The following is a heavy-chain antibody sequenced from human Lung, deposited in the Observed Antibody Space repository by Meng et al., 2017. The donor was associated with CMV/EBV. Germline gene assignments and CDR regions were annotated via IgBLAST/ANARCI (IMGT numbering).Heavy chain of an antibody. CDR2: INNNGDNT. CDR3: AKEIICTGGSCYSSGFRFYYGLDV. Sequence: GGSLRLXXAASGFTFSGYAMTWVRQAPGKGLEWVAAINNNGDNTYYADSVKGRFTISRDNSKNNLYLQMNSLRSEDTAKYYCAKEIICTGGSCYSSGFRFYYGLDVWGQGXTVTVSS. J-gene: IGHJ6*02. CDR1: GFTFSGYA. V-gene: IGHV3-23*01. D-gene: IGHD2-15*01.